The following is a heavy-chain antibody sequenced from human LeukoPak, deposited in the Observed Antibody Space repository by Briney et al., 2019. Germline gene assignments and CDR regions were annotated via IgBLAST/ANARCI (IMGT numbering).Heavy chain of an antibody. CDR2: IYYSGST. CDR3: ARPYKTPDYGDQSDY. Sequence: SETLSLTCTVSGGSISSYYWSWIRQHPGKGLEWIGYIYYSGSTYYNPSLKSRVTISVDTSKNQFSLKLSSVTAADTAVYYCARPYKTPDYGDQSDYWGQGTLVTVSS. J-gene: IGHJ4*02. D-gene: IGHD4-17*01. V-gene: IGHV4-59*06. CDR1: GGSISSYY.